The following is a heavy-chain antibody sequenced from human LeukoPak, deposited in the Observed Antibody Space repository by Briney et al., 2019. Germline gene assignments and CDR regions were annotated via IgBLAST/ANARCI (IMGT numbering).Heavy chain of an antibody. Sequence: ASVKVSCKVSGYTLTELSMHWVRQAPGKGLEWMGGFDPEDGETIYAQKFQGRVTMTEDTSTDTAYMELSSLRSEDTAVYYCAAGGFSGRYYNGEFWFDPWSQGTLVTVSP. CDR3: AAGGFSGRYYNGEFWFDP. CDR1: GYTLTELS. J-gene: IGHJ5*02. V-gene: IGHV1-24*01. D-gene: IGHD3-10*01. CDR2: FDPEDGET.